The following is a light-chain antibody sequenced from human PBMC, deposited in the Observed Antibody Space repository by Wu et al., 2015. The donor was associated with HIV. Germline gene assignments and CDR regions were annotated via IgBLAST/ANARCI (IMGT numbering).Light chain of an antibody. V-gene: IGKV3-20*01. CDR3: QQYGTSPRT. CDR1: QSVSSSY. Sequence: SSTGKGATLSCRASQSVSSSYLASVPTRNLASLPRVLIYGTSNRATGIPDRFSGSGSGTDFTLTISRVEPEDFAVYYCQQYGTSPRTFGQGTKVEIK. CDR2: GTS. J-gene: IGKJ1*01.